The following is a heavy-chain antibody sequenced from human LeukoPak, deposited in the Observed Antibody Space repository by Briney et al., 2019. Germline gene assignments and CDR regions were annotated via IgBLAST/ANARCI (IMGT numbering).Heavy chain of an antibody. J-gene: IGHJ4*02. D-gene: IGHD5-18*01. Sequence: ASVKVSCKASGYTFTIFGISWVRQAPGQGLEWMGWISAYNGNTNYAQKLQGRVTMTTDTSTSTAYMELRSLRSDGTAVYYCARVRGAMVLDYWGQGTLVTVSS. CDR2: ISAYNGNT. V-gene: IGHV1-18*01. CDR3: ARVRGAMVLDY. CDR1: GYTFTIFG.